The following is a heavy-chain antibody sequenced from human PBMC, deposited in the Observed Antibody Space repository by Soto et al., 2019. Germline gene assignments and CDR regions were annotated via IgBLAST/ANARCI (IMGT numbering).Heavy chain of an antibody. CDR2: INPNSGGT. D-gene: IGHD3-22*01. Sequence: GASVKVCCKACGYTFTGYYMHWVRQAPGKGLERMGWINPNSGGTNYAQKFQGWVTMTRDTSISTAYMELSRLRSDDTAVYYCARVDYYDSSGSPRGAFDIWGQGTMVTVSS. CDR1: GYTFTGYY. J-gene: IGHJ3*02. CDR3: ARVDYYDSSGSPRGAFDI. V-gene: IGHV1-2*04.